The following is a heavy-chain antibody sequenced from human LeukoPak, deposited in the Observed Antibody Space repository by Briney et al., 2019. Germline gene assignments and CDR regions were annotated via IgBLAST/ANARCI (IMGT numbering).Heavy chain of an antibody. Sequence: PSGTLSLTCNVSGGSISSSAYYWGWIRQPPGKGLEWIGSIYHSGSTYYNPSLKSRVTISVDTSKNQFSLKLSSVTAADTAVYYCARVSRGNFDYWGQGTLVTVSS. CDR1: GGSISSSAYY. D-gene: IGHD3-16*01. CDR3: ARVSRGNFDY. CDR2: IYHSGST. J-gene: IGHJ4*02. V-gene: IGHV4-39*07.